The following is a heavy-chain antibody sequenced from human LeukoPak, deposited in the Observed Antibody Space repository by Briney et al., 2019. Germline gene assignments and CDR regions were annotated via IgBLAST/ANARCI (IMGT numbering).Heavy chain of an antibody. CDR1: GLTFSDYY. Sequence: TAGGSLRLSCAASGLTFSDYYMSWIRQAPGKGLEWVSYISSSGSTIYYTDSVKGRFTISRDNSKNTQSLQMNSLRAEDTAVYYCAKDDDWGPYKHWGQGTLVTVSS. J-gene: IGHJ1*01. D-gene: IGHD3-9*01. V-gene: IGHV3-11*01. CDR3: AKDDDWGPYKH. CDR2: ISSSGSTI.